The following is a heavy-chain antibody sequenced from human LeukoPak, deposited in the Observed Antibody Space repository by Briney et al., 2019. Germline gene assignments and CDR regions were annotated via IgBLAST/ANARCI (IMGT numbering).Heavy chain of an antibody. CDR2: IYHSGST. J-gene: IGHJ4*02. CDR3: ARVVGSTPHLFDY. CDR1: GGSISSGGYS. D-gene: IGHD2-15*01. V-gene: IGHV4-30-2*01. Sequence: SQTLSLTWAVPGGSISSGGYSWSWIRHPPGQGLEWIGYIYHSGSTYYNPSLKSRVTISVDRSKNQFSLKLSSVTAADTAVYYCARVVGSTPHLFDYWGQGTLVTVSS.